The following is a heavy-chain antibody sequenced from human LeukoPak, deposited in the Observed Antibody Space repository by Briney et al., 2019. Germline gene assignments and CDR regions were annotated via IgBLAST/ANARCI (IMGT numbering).Heavy chain of an antibody. CDR1: GVSISSYY. V-gene: IGHV4-4*07. Sequence: SETLSLTCTASGVSISSYYWSWIRQPAGKGLEWIGLTYTSGSTNYNPSPKTRRTMSVDMSKNQFSLKVTSVTAADTAMYYCAHLGGGAWGQGTLVTVSS. D-gene: IGHD2-21*01. J-gene: IGHJ5*02. CDR3: AHLGGGA. CDR2: TYTSGST.